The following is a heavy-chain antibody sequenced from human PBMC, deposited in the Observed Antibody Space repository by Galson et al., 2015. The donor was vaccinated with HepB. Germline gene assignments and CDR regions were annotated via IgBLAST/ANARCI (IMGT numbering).Heavy chain of an antibody. CDR2: ISGSGGST. V-gene: IGHV3-23*01. D-gene: IGHD6-13*01. CDR1: GFTFSSYA. J-gene: IGHJ5*02. Sequence: SLRLSCAASGFTFSSYAMSWVRQAPGKGLEWVSGISGSGGSTYYADSVKGRFTISRDNSKNTLYLQMNSPRAEDTAVYYCAKDSSDLHRNRFDPWGQGTLVTVSS. CDR3: AKDSSDLHRNRFDP.